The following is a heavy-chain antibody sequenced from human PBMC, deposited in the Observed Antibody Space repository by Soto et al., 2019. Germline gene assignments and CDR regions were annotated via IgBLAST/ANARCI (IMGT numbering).Heavy chain of an antibody. CDR2: INAGNGNT. CDR3: ARDIVGVPELRNYFDS. V-gene: IGHV1-3*01. CDR1: GYTFTSYA. J-gene: IGHJ4*02. Sequence: GASVMLSCKASGYTFTSYAMHWVRQSPGQRLEWMGWINAGNGNTKYSQKFQGRVTITRDTSASTAYMELSSLRSEDTAVYYCARDIVGVPELRNYFDSWGQGTLVTVSS. D-gene: IGHD2-2*01.